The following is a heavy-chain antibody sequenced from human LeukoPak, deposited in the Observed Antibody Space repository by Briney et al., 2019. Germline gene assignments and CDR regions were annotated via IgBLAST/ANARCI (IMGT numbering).Heavy chain of an antibody. CDR3: ARDHPLAVAGIGYFDY. Sequence: SVKVSCKASGGTFSSYAISWVRQAPGQGLEWMGRIIPIFGTANYAQKFQGRVTITTDESTSTTYMELSSLRSEDTAVYYCARDHPLAVAGIGYFDYWGQGTLVTVSS. CDR1: GGTFSSYA. J-gene: IGHJ4*02. CDR2: IIPIFGTA. D-gene: IGHD6-19*01. V-gene: IGHV1-69*05.